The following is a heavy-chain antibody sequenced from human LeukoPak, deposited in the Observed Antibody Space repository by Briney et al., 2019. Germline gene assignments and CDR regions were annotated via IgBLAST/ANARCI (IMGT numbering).Heavy chain of an antibody. Sequence: SETLSLTCTVSGGSISSTSYYWGWIRQPPGTGLEWLGSIYYSWDTYYNPSLKSRVTISVDTSKKQFSLKLSSVTAADTAVYYCATTSYYYDSPDYLGQGTLVTVSS. J-gene: IGHJ4*02. CDR3: ATTSYYYDSPDY. CDR2: IYYSWDT. V-gene: IGHV4-39*01. D-gene: IGHD3-22*01. CDR1: GGSISSTSYY.